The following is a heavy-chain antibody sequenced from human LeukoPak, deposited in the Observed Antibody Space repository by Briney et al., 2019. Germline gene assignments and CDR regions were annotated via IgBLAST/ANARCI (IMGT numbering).Heavy chain of an antibody. Sequence: SVKVSCKASGGTFSSYAISWVRQAPGQGLEWMGGIIPIFGTANYAQKFQGRVTITADESTSTAYMELSSLRSEDTAVYYCAGTPDYEPDNWFNPWGQGTLVTVSS. J-gene: IGHJ5*02. CDR1: GGTFSSYA. V-gene: IGHV1-69*13. CDR3: AGTPDYEPDNWFNP. D-gene: IGHD3-22*01. CDR2: IIPIFGTA.